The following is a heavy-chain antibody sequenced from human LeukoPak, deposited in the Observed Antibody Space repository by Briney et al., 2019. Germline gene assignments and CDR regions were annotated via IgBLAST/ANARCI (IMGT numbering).Heavy chain of an antibody. J-gene: IGHJ6*02. D-gene: IGHD3-3*01. CDR2: INHSGST. V-gene: IGHV4-34*01. CDR3: AKASCRFCGVDV. CDR1: GGSFSSYY. Sequence: SETLSLTCAVSGGSFSSYYWSWIRQTPEKGLEWIGEINHSGSTNYNPSLKSRVTISMDASRDQFSLRLTSVTAADTAVYYCAKASCRFCGVDVWAQGTTVTVS.